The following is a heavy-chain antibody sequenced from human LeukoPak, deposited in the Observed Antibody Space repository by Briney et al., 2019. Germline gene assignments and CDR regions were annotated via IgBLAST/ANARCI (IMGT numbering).Heavy chain of an antibody. CDR2: IYYTGTT. CDR3: ARVVAVAGTFPDS. CDR1: GGSINNSSHY. D-gene: IGHD6-19*01. Sequence: SETLSLTCIVSGGSINNSSHYWGRIRQPPGRGPEWIGNIYYTGTTYYAPSLKSRVTMSIDTSKSQFSLKVSSVTAADTAVYYCARVVAVAGTFPDSWGQGTLVTVSS. V-gene: IGHV4-39*07. J-gene: IGHJ4*02.